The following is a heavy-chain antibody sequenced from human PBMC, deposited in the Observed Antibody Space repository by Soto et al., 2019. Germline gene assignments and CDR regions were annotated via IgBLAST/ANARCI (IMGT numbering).Heavy chain of an antibody. CDR3: ARSPLIFSFDY. V-gene: IGHV4-59*01. CDR1: GGSISSYY. Sequence: QVQLQESGPGLVKPSETLSLTCTVSGGSISSYYWSWIRQPPGKGLEWIGYIYYSGSTNYNPSLKSGVTISVDTGNEQLSVKMSSVSAADTAVYYWARSPLIFSFDYWGQGTLVTVSS. CDR2: IYYSGST. J-gene: IGHJ4*02.